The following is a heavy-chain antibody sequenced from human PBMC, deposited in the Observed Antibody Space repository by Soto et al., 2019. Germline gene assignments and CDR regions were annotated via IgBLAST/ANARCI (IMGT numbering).Heavy chain of an antibody. CDR2: ISSSSSYI. V-gene: IGHV3-21*01. CDR1: GFTFSSYS. D-gene: IGHD6-19*01. J-gene: IGHJ6*02. CDR3: ARDLLAVAGPDPSRFYYGMDV. Sequence: GGSLRLSCAASGFTFSSYSMNWVRQAPGKGLEWVSSISSSSSYIYYADSVKGRFTISRDNAKNSLYLQMNSLRDEDTAVYYCARDLLAVAGPDPSRFYYGMDVWGQGTTVTVSS.